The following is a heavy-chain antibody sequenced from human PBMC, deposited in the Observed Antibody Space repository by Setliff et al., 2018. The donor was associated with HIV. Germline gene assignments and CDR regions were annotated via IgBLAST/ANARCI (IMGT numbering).Heavy chain of an antibody. Sequence: SETLSLTCAVYGGSFSGYYWSWIRQPPGKGLQWIGFIYNSEMINYNPSLKSRFTISRDNGKNAVYLQMNSLTAEDTALYYRVRDLARVIAHWGQGTLVTVSS. J-gene: IGHJ4*02. CDR3: VRDLARVIAH. CDR1: GGSFSGYY. V-gene: IGHV4-34*10. D-gene: IGHD2-21*01. CDR2: IYNSEMI.